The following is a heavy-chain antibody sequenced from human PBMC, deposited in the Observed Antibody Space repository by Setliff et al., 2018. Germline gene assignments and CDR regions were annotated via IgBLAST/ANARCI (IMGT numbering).Heavy chain of an antibody. V-gene: IGHV1-18*01. Sequence: ASVKVSCKASGYTFTSYAFSWVRQAPGQGLEWMGWISAYNGNTNYAQKFQGRVSMTTDTSTSTAYMELRRLRSDDTAVYYCARSPPTSTYYDFWSGYSYYFDYWGQGTLVTVSS. D-gene: IGHD3-3*01. CDR3: ARSPPTSTYYDFWSGYSYYFDY. CDR2: ISAYNGNT. J-gene: IGHJ4*02. CDR1: GYTFTSYA.